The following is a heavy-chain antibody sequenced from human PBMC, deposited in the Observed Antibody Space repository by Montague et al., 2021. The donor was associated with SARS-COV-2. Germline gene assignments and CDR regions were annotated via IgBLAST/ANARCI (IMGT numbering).Heavy chain of an antibody. D-gene: IGHD3-10*01. CDR3: AGAAWFGDKTSSSEYYGMDV. CDR2: IYTSGST. Sequence: SETLSLTCTVSGGSISSYYWSWIRQPAGKGLEWIGRIYTSGSTNYNPSLKSRVTMSVDTSKTQFSLKLSFVTAADTAVYYWAGAAWFGDKTSSSEYYGMDVWGQGTTVTVSS. J-gene: IGHJ6*02. V-gene: IGHV4-4*07. CDR1: GGSISSYY.